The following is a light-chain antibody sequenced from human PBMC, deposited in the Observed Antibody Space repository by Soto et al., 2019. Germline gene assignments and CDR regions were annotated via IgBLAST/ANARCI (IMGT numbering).Light chain of an antibody. CDR1: QSINAW. J-gene: IGKJ1*01. CDR3: QHYNSYSPRT. CDR2: DAS. V-gene: IGKV1-5*01. Sequence: IQMTQSPSTLSASVGDRVTLTCRASQSINAWLAWYQQKPGKAPKLLIYDASSLESGVPSRFSGSGSGTEFTLTISSLQPDDFATYYCQHYNSYSPRTFGQGTKVDIK.